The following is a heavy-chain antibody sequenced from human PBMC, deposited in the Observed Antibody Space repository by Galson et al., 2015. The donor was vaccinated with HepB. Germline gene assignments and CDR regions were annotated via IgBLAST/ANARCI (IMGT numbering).Heavy chain of an antibody. J-gene: IGHJ4*02. D-gene: IGHD3-10*01. CDR2: INPSGGST. Sequence: WVRQAPGQGLEWMGIINPSGGSTSYAQKFQGRVTMTRDTSTSTVYMELSSLRSEDTAVYYCARDAGGVLLWFRELWMEYWGQGTLVTVSS. CDR3: ARDAGGVLLWFRELWMEY. V-gene: IGHV1-46*03.